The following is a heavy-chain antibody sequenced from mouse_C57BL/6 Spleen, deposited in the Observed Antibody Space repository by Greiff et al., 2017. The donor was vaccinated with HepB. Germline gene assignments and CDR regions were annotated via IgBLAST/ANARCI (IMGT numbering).Heavy chain of an antibody. D-gene: IGHD2-5*01. J-gene: IGHJ2*01. CDR2: IDPEDGET. V-gene: IGHV14-2*01. CDR1: GFNIKDYY. Sequence: EVKLVESGAELVKPGASVKLSCTASGFNIKDYYMHWVKQRTEQGLEWIGRIDPEDGETKYAPKFQGKATITADTSSNTAYLQLSSLTSEDTAVYYCASPQGSNYYFDYWGQGTTLTVSS. CDR3: ASPQGSNYYFDY.